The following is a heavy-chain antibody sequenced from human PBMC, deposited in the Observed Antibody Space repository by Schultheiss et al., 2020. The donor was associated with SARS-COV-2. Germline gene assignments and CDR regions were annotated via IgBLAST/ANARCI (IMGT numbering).Heavy chain of an antibody. Sequence: GGSLRLSCVTSGFSFSGYGIYWVRQASGKGLEWVGRIRSKERNYATSYAASVKGRFIISRDESRNTSYLQMNSLKIEDTAVYYCARHRTSFGWFDTWGQGTLVTVSS. CDR1: GFSFSGYG. CDR3: ARHRTSFGWFDT. V-gene: IGHV3-73*01. D-gene: IGHD3-16*01. J-gene: IGHJ5*02. CDR2: IRSKERNYAT.